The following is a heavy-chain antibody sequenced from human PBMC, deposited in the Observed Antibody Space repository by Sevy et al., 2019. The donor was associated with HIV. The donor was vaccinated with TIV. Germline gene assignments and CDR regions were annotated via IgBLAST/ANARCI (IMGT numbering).Heavy chain of an antibody. Sequence: ASVKVSCKASGYTFTGYYMHWVRQAPGQGLEWMGWINPNSGGTNYAQKFQGRVTMTRDTSISTAYMELSRLRSDDTAVYYCAREEWCSSTSCYTGVYYYGMDVWGQGTTVNVSS. D-gene: IGHD2-2*02. CDR3: AREEWCSSTSCYTGVYYYGMDV. CDR2: INPNSGGT. V-gene: IGHV1-2*02. J-gene: IGHJ6*02. CDR1: GYTFTGYY.